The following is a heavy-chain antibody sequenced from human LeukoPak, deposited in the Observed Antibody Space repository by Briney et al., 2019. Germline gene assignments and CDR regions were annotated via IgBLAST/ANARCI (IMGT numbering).Heavy chain of an antibody. CDR3: ARRAPSHDFDS. J-gene: IGHJ4*02. V-gene: IGHV3-21*01. CDR2: ISSTSTYM. CDR1: GFTFSTYS. Sequence: NTGGSLRLSCAASGFTFSTYSMNWVRQAPGKGLEWVSSISSTSTYMYYADSVTGRFTISRDNAKSSLFLQMNSLRAEDTAVYYCARRAPSHDFDSWGQGTLVTVSS.